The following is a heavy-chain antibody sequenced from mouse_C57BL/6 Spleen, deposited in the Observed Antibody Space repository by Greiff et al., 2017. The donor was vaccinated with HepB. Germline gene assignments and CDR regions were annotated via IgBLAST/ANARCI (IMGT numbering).Heavy chain of an antibody. D-gene: IGHD1-1*01. V-gene: IGHV5-17*01. CDR3: ARGDYYGSSPLCDY. CDR2: ISSGSSTI. CDR1: GFTFSDYG. J-gene: IGHJ2*01. Sequence: EVQLVESGGGLVKPGGSLKLSCAASGFTFSDYGMHWVRQAPEKGLEWVAYISSGSSTIYYADTVKGRFTISRDNAKNTLFLQMTSLRSEDTAMYYCARGDYYGSSPLCDYWGQGTTLTVSS.